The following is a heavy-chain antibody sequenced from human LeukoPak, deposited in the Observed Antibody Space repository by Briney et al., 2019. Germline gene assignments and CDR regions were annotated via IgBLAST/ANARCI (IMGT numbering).Heavy chain of an antibody. D-gene: IGHD3-22*01. CDR1: GYGFTTYW. CDR2: IYPGDSDT. V-gene: IGHV5-51*01. Sequence: GESLKISCKSSGYGFTTYWIAWVRQMPGKGLEWMGMIYPGDSDTRYSPSFQGQVTISADKSISTAYLQWSSLKASDTAMYYCARRGSSGYYYIFDYWGQGALVTVSS. J-gene: IGHJ4*02. CDR3: ARRGSSGYYYIFDY.